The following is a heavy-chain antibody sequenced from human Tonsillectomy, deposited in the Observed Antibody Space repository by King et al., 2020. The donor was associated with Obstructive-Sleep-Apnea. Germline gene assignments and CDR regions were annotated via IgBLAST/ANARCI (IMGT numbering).Heavy chain of an antibody. CDR1: GFTFDDYA. CDR3: AKAYSSSWSRGGPYEY. Sequence: VQLVESGGGLVQPGRSLRLSCAASGFTFDDYAMHWVRQAPGKGLEWVSGISCDSGSIGYGDSVKGRFTITRDNAKNFLYLQMNSLRAEDTAFYYWAKAYSSSWSRGGPYEYWGQGTLVTVSS. D-gene: IGHD6-13*01. CDR2: ISCDSGSI. V-gene: IGHV3-9*01. J-gene: IGHJ4*02.